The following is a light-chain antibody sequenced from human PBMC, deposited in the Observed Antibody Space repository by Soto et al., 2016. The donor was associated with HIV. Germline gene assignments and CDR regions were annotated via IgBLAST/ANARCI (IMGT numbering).Light chain of an antibody. V-gene: IGKV1-5*03. J-gene: IGKJ4*01. CDR3: QQYDSYPLT. Sequence: DIQMTQSPSSVSASVGDRVTITCRASQSISSWLAWYQQKPAKAPKVLIYKASSLESEVPSRFSGSGSGTEFTLTISSLQPDDFATYYCQQYDSYPLTFGGGPRWRSN. CDR2: KAS. CDR1: QSISSW.